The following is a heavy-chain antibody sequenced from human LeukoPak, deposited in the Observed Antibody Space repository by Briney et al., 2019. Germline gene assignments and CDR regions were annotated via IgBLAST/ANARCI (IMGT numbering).Heavy chain of an antibody. CDR1: GGSISSSSYY. Sequence: SETLSLTCTVSGGSISSSSYYWVWIRQPPGKGLEWIGSIYYSGSTYYNPSLKSRVTISVDTSKNQFSLKLSSVTAADTAVYYCARAKSVGANDAFDIWGQGTLVTVSS. V-gene: IGHV4-39*07. J-gene: IGHJ3*02. CDR2: IYYSGST. D-gene: IGHD1-26*01. CDR3: ARAKSVGANDAFDI.